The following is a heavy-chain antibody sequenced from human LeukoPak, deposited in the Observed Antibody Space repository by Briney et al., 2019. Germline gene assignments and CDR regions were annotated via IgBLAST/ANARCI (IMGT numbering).Heavy chain of an antibody. V-gene: IGHV1-24*01. J-gene: IGHJ4*02. Sequence: ASVKVSCRVSGYTLTELSMHWVRQAPGKGLEWMGGFDPEDGETIYAQKFQGRVTMTEDTSTDTAYMELSSLRSEDTAVYYCAARGRGVTTARVYWGQGTLVTVSS. D-gene: IGHD3-10*01. CDR1: GYTLTELS. CDR3: AARGRGVTTARVY. CDR2: FDPEDGET.